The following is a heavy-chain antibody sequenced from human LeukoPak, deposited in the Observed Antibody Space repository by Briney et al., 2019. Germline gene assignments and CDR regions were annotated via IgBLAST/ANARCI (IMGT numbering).Heavy chain of an antibody. D-gene: IGHD3-10*01. CDR1: GGSISSYY. V-gene: IGHV4-59*01. CDR2: IYYSGST. CDR3: ARDAPSYGSGSYIFGY. Sequence: SSETLSLTCTVSGGSISSYYWSWIRQPPGKGLEWIGYIYYSGSTNYNPSLKSRVTISVDTSKNQFSLKLSSVTAADTAVYYCARDAPSYGSGSYIFGYWGQGTLVTVSS. J-gene: IGHJ4*02.